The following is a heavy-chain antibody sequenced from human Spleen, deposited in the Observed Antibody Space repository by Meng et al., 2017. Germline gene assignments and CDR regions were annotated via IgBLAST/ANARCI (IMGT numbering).Heavy chain of an antibody. J-gene: IGHJ4*02. D-gene: IGHD4-11*01. V-gene: IGHV4-34*01. Sequence: QVQLQQWGAGLLKPSETLSTICVVSGGSFSDYSWSWIRQPPGKGLEWIGEINHSGSTNYNPSLESRATISVDTSQNTLSLKLSSVTAADSAVYYCARGPTTMAHDFDYWGQGTLVTVSS. CDR2: INHSGST. CDR1: GGSFSDYS. CDR3: ARGPTTMAHDFDY.